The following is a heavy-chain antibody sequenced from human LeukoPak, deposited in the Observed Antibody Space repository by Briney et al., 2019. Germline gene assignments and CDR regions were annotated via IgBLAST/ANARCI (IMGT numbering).Heavy chain of an antibody. CDR3: AREGRYYYDSSGYPRYSYYYGMDV. D-gene: IGHD3-22*01. V-gene: IGHV4-59*01. Sequence: SETLSLTCTVSGGSTSSYYWSWIRQPPGKGLEWIGYIYYSGSTNYNPSLKSRVTISVDTSKNQFSLKLRSVTAADTAVYYCAREGRYYYDSSGYPRYSYYYGMDVWGQGTTVTVSS. CDR2: IYYSGST. CDR1: GGSTSSYY. J-gene: IGHJ6*02.